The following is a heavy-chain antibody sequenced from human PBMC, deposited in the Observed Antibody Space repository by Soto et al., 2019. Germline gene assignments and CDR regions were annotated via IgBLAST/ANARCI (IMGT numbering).Heavy chain of an antibody. Sequence: PGGSLRLSCAASGFTFSNYGMHWVRQAPGKWLEWVAVIWYDANNNYYADSVKGRFTISRASSHNRLYVQMTRRRAEETAVYYYARRIHYLFDHWAQGTLVTVSS. CDR1: GFTFSNYG. CDR2: IWYDANNN. V-gene: IGHV3-33*01. J-gene: IGHJ4*02. D-gene: IGHD3-10*01. CDR3: ARRIHYLFDH.